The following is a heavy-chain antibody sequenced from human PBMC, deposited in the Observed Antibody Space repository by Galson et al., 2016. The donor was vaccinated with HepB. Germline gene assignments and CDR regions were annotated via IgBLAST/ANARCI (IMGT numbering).Heavy chain of an antibody. CDR1: GFTFSSYA. J-gene: IGHJ6*04. Sequence: SLRLSCAASGFTFSSYAMHWVRQAPGKGLEWVSVLYSGGSTYYADSVKGRFTISRDNSKNPLYLQMNSLRAEDTAVYYCARGTYYDFWKHGMDVWGKGTTVTVSS. CDR2: LYSGGST. V-gene: IGHV3-53*01. CDR3: ARGTYYDFWKHGMDV. D-gene: IGHD3-3*01.